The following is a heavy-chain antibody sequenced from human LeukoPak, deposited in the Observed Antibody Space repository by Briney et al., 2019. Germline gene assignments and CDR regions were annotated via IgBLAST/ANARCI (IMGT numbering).Heavy chain of an antibody. CDR3: AREVGYSGRWGAFDI. D-gene: IGHD5-12*01. CDR1: GYTFTSYY. Sequence: ASVKVSCKASGYTFTSYYMHWVRQAPGQGLEWMGIINPSGGSTSYAQKLQGRVTMTTDTSTSTAYMELRSLRSDDTAVYYCAREVGYSGRWGAFDIWGQGTMVTVSS. V-gene: IGHV1-46*01. CDR2: INPSGGST. J-gene: IGHJ3*02.